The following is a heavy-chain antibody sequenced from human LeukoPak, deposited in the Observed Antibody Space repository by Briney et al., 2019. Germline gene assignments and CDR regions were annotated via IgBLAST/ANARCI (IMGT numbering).Heavy chain of an antibody. D-gene: IGHD3-10*01. Sequence: GASVKVSCKASGYTFTGYYTHWVRQAPGQGLEWMGWINPNSGGTNYAQKFQGRVTMTRDTSISTAYMELSRLRSDDTAVYYCARDDTYYGSGSYCDYWGQGTLVTVSS. CDR2: INPNSGGT. J-gene: IGHJ4*02. CDR1: GYTFTGYY. CDR3: ARDDTYYGSGSYCDY. V-gene: IGHV1-2*02.